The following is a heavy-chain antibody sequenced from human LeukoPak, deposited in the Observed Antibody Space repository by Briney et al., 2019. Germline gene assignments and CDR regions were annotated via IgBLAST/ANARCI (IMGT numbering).Heavy chain of an antibody. CDR3: ARGEYTYGYTVDY. J-gene: IGHJ4*02. CDR2: FYHSVST. CDR1: GYSISSGYY. Sequence: SETLSLTCTVSGYSISSGYYWGWIRQPPGKGLEWIGSFYHSVSTYYNPSLKSRVTISVDTSKNQFSLNLNSVTAADTAVYYCARGEYTYGYTVDYWGQGTLVTVSS. V-gene: IGHV4-38-2*02. D-gene: IGHD5-18*01.